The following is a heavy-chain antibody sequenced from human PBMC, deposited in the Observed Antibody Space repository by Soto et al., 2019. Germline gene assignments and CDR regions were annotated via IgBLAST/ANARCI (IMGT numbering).Heavy chain of an antibody. CDR3: AKDLGGDYGDAFDI. V-gene: IGHV3-30*18. Sequence: QVQLVESGGGVVQPGRSLRLSCAASGFTFSSYGMHWVRQAPGKGLEWVAVISYDGSNKYYAVSVKGRFTISRDNSKNTLYLQMNSLRAEDTAVYYCAKDLGGDYGDAFDIWGQGTMVTFSS. CDR1: GFTFSSYG. J-gene: IGHJ3*02. D-gene: IGHD4-17*01. CDR2: ISYDGSNK.